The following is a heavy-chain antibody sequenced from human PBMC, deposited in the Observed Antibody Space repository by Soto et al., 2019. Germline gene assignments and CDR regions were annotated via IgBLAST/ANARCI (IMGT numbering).Heavy chain of an antibody. V-gene: IGHV3-23*01. CDR2: ISGTGGRT. CDR1: GFTSGNFA. Sequence: EVQLLESGGGLVQPGGSLRLSCAASGFTSGNFAMSWVRQAPGRGLEWVSSISGTGGRTYYADSVKGRFTVSRDNSKNTVYLQINSLRAEDTAVYYCANRDPVEMAPIGAFNSWGQGTLVTVSS. CDR3: ANRDPVEMAPIGAFNS. J-gene: IGHJ4*02. D-gene: IGHD3-16*01.